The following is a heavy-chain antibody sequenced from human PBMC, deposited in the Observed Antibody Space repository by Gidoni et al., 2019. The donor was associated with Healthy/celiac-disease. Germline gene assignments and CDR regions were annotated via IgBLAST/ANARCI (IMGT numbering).Heavy chain of an antibody. J-gene: IGHJ4*02. Sequence: QVQLVESAVGLVQPGGSLRTPCAASGSTSSSYAMHWVRQAPGKGLEWVAFIRYDGSNKYYADSVKGRFTIYRDNSKNTLYLQMNSLRAEDTAVYYCAKDASSGCDLVTCWYFDYWGQGTLVTVSS. CDR2: IRYDGSNK. V-gene: IGHV3-30*02. D-gene: IGHD6-19*01. CDR3: AKDASSGCDLVTCWYFDY. CDR1: GSTSSSYA.